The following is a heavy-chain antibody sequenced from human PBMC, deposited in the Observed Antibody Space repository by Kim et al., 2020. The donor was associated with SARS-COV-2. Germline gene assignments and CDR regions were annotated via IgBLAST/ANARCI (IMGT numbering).Heavy chain of an antibody. Sequence: GGSLRLSCVASGFTFSNYEMHWDRQAPGKGLEWVAVISSNGSNKFYADSVKGRFTISRDNAKNTLYLQMNSLRAEDTAVYYCASPFILIVVGGAFDIWGPETMVTV. CDR2: ISSNGSNK. J-gene: IGHJ3*02. CDR1: GFTFSNYE. D-gene: IGHD3-22*01. V-gene: IGHV3-30-3*01. CDR3: ASPFILIVVGGAFDI.